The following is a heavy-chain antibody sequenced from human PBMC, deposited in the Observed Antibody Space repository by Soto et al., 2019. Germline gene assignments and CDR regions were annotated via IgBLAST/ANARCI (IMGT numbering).Heavy chain of an antibody. CDR1: GFTFSSYG. Sequence: EVQLLESGGGLVQPGGSLRLSCAASGFTFSSYGMVWVRQAPGKGLERVSGFSGSDGNTHYAESVKGRFTISRDIGKNTHHLHMNNLRVEDTAVYYCAQTRGLLWFGELRPWGQGTLVTVSS. D-gene: IGHD3-10*01. V-gene: IGHV3-23*01. J-gene: IGHJ5*02. CDR2: FSGSDGNT. CDR3: AQTRGLLWFGELRP.